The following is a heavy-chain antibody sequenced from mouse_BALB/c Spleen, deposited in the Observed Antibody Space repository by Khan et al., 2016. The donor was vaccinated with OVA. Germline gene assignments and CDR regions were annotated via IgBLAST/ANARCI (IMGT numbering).Heavy chain of an antibody. Sequence: QVQLKESGPGLVAPSQSLSITCTVYGYSLTRYGVHWVRQPPGKGLEWLGLIWAGGSTNYNWALMSRLSISIDNSKSLVFLIINSLQTVDTALYYCARSKYLARYWGQGTTLTVSS. J-gene: IGHJ2*01. V-gene: IGHV2-9*02. CDR1: GYSLTRYG. CDR2: IWAGGST. D-gene: IGHD3-3*01. CDR3: ARSKYLARY.